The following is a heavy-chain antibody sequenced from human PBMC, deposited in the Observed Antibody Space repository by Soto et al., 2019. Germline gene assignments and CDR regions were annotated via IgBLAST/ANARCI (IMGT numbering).Heavy chain of an antibody. CDR2: IWYDGSEK. Sequence: VRLSCAASGFTFSTYGMHWGRQAPGKGLEWVAVIWYDGSEKYYAASVKGRFTISRDNSKNTVYLQMNSLRAEDTAVYYCASPSDQDSSGCRGYYGLDVWGRGTTVPVSS. D-gene: IGHD3-22*01. CDR3: ASPSDQDSSGCRGYYGLDV. CDR1: GFTFSTYG. J-gene: IGHJ6*02. V-gene: IGHV3-33*01.